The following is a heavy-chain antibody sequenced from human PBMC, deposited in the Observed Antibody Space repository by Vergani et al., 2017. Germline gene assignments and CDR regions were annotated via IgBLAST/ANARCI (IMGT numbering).Heavy chain of an antibody. V-gene: IGHV3-30-3*01. Sequence: QVQLVESGGGVVQPGRSLRLSCAASGFTFSNYAMHWVRQAPGKGLECVAIISYDGSNKYYVDSVKGRFTISRDNSKNTLYLQMNSLRAEDTAVYYCARDPGQYSSSQNYYYYMDVWGKGP. J-gene: IGHJ6*03. CDR2: ISYDGSNK. CDR3: ARDPGQYSSSQNYYYYMDV. D-gene: IGHD6-13*01. CDR1: GFTFSNYA.